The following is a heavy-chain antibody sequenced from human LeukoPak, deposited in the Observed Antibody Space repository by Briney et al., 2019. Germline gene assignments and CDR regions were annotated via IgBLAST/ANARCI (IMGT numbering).Heavy chain of an antibody. CDR3: ARVRGQRYYDFWSGCSCAFDI. V-gene: IGHV4-59*01. J-gene: IGHJ3*02. CDR1: GGSISSYY. CDR2: IYYSGST. D-gene: IGHD3-3*01. Sequence: SETLSLTCTVSGGSISSYYWSWIRQPPGKGLEWIGYIYYSGSTNYNPSLKSRVTISVDTSKNQFSLKLSSVTAADTAVYYCARVRGQRYYDFWSGCSCAFDIWGQGTMVTVSS.